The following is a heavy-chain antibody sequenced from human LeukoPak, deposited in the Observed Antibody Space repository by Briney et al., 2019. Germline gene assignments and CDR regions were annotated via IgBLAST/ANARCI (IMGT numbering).Heavy chain of an antibody. CDR3: ARDNSARDEAWWFNP. V-gene: IGHV1-46*01. Sequence: RASVKVSCKAFGYTFTSNYMHWVRQAPGQGPEWMGVISPSGGSTTYAQKFQGRVTLTRDMSTSTDYLELSSLRSEDTAVYYCARDNSARDEAWWFNPWGQGTLVTVSS. CDR1: GYTFTSNY. CDR2: ISPSGGST. D-gene: IGHD5-24*01. J-gene: IGHJ5*02.